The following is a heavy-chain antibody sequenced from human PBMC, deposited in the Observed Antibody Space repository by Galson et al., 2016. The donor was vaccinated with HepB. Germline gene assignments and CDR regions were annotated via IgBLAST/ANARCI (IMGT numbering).Heavy chain of an antibody. CDR2: IYYSGST. D-gene: IGHD3-16*01. CDR3: ARGGASFDY. J-gene: IGHJ4*02. Sequence: SETLSLTCIVSGDSMSSYYWSWIRQPPGKGLEWIGYIYYSGSTDYNPSLRSRVTMSVDTSKNQFSLNLNSVTSADTAVYYCARGGASFDYWGQGTLVTVSS. CDR1: GDSMSSYY. V-gene: IGHV4-59*01.